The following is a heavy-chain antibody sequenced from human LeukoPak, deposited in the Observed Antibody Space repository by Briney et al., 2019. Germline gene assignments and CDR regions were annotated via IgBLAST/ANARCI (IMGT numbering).Heavy chain of an antibody. D-gene: IGHD3-10*01. CDR1: GGSITSTTYY. CDR2: IYHSGIT. CDR3: ARHYGP. Sequence: SETLSLTCTVSGGSITSTTYYWGWIRQTPGRELEWIGSIYHSGITSYSPSLRSRVTISVDTSKNHFSLRLNSVTATDTAVYYCARHYGPWGQGTLVTVSS. V-gene: IGHV4-39*01. J-gene: IGHJ4*02.